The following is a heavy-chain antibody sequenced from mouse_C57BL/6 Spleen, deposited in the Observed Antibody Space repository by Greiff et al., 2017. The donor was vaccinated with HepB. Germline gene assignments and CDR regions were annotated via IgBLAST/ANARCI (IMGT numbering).Heavy chain of an antibody. CDR3: TKSPLHSHGYFDV. J-gene: IGHJ1*03. CDR2: IYPGNSDT. CDR1: GYTFTSYW. D-gene: IGHD2-12*01. V-gene: IGHV1-5*01. Sequence: EVQLQQSGTVLARPGASVKMSCKTSGYTFTSYWMHWVNQRPGQGLEWIGAIYPGNSDTSYNQKFKGKAKLTAVTSASTAYMELSSLTNEDSAVYYCTKSPLHSHGYFDVWGTGTTVTVSS.